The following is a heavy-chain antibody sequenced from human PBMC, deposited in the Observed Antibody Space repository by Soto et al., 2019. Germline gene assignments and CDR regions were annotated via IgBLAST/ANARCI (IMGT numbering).Heavy chain of an antibody. CDR2: VSAGGDRT. V-gene: IGHV3-23*01. CDR1: GFTFNSYA. Sequence: DVQVLESGGDLVQPGGSLRLSCAASGFTFNSYAMSWVRQAPGKGLEWVSGVSAGGDRTYYSDSVKGRFTISRDNCNNALFLQKNGLRIEDTALYYCARGDRGGSGSPASYYYSGLGVWGQGTTVTVS. D-gene: IGHD3-10*01. J-gene: IGHJ6*02. CDR3: ARGDRGGSGSPASYYYSGLGV.